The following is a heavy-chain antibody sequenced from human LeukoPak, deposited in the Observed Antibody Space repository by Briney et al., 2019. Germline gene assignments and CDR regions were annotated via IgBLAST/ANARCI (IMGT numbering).Heavy chain of an antibody. J-gene: IGHJ4*02. Sequence: PGGSLRLPCAVSGFTFSSYWMTWVRQAPGKGLEWVANIKEDGSDTYSVDSVKGRFTISRDNAKNSLYLQMNSLRVEDTAVYYCATSGYSGYGIDNWGQGTLVAVSS. CDR3: ATSGYSGYGIDN. CDR2: IKEDGSDT. V-gene: IGHV3-7*03. CDR1: GFTFSSYW. D-gene: IGHD5-12*01.